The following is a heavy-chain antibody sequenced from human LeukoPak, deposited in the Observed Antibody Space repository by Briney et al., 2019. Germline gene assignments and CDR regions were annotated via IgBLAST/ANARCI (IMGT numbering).Heavy chain of an antibody. CDR1: GGSISNFS. J-gene: IGHJ4*02. CDR2: IYIKST. D-gene: IGHD6-19*01. Sequence: SETLSLTCTVAGGSISNFSWSWIRQFPGKGLEWIGSIYIKSTNYNPSLKSRVAISVDTSKNQFSLRLDSVTTADTAVYYCARDTTVASGMQYWGQGTLVTVSS. V-gene: IGHV4-59*01. CDR3: ARDTTVASGMQY.